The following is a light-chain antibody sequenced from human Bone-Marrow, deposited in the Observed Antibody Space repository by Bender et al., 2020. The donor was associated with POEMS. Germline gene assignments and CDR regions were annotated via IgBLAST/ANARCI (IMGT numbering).Light chain of an antibody. V-gene: IGLV2-23*02. J-gene: IGLJ3*02. Sequence: QSALTQPASVSGSPGQSITISCTGSSSDVGNYNLVSWYQQHPGKAPKLRIYEVSKRPSGVSNRFSASKSANTASLTISGLQAEDEANYYCCSYAGSSTTVFGGGTKLTVL. CDR1: SSDVGNYNL. CDR2: EVS. CDR3: CSYAGSSTTV.